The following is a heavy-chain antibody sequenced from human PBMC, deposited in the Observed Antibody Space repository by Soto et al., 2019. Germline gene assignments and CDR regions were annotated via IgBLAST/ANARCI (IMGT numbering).Heavy chain of an antibody. V-gene: IGHV5-51*01. CDR3: ARRASIAAAGEYYYYGMDV. J-gene: IGHJ6*02. CDR2: IYPGDSDT. Sequence: GESVKISCKGSGYSFTSYWIGWVRQMPGKGLEWMGIIYPGDSDTRYSPSFQGQVTISADKSISTAYLQWSSLKASDTAMYYCARRASIAAAGEYYYYGMDVWGQGTTVTVSS. CDR1: GYSFTSYW. D-gene: IGHD6-13*01.